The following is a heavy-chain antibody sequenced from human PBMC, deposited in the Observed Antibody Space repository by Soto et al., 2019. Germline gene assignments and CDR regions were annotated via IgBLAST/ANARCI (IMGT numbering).Heavy chain of an antibody. CDR3: IREAYYDSAGDWNDALDF. Sequence: EVQLVQSGGGLVRPGGSLRLSCGASGFTFSDAWMSWVRQAPGKGLGWVGRIKSKTDDATADYAAHVKGRFNMPRDDSKTTLYLQMNSLKTEDTAVYYCIREAYYDSAGDWNDALDFWGQGTMVTVSA. J-gene: IGHJ3*01. CDR1: GFTFSDAW. CDR2: IKSKTDDATA. D-gene: IGHD3-22*01. V-gene: IGHV3-15*01.